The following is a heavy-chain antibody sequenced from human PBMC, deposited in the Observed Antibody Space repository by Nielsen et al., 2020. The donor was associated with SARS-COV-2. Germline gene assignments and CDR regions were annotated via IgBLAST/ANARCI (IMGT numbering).Heavy chain of an antibody. Sequence: WIRQSPSRGLEWLGRTYYRSKWYNDYAVSVKSRITINLDTSKNQFSLHLNSVTPEDTAVYYCARARGAYGDYYYYYYTDVWGKGTTVTVSS. CDR2: TYYRSKWYN. J-gene: IGHJ6*03. CDR3: ARARGAYGDYYYYYYTDV. D-gene: IGHD4-17*01. V-gene: IGHV6-1*01.